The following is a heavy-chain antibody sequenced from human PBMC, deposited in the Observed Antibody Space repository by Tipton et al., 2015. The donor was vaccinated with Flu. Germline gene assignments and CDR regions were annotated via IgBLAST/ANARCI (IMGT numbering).Heavy chain of an antibody. V-gene: IGHV3-53*01. D-gene: IGHD6-19*01. CDR1: GFSVTNNY. CDR3: ARAGSGWYELDF. J-gene: IGHJ4*02. CDR2: IYSGGNT. Sequence: SLRLSCAVSGFSVTNNYMTWVRQAPGKGLEWVSVIYSGGNTFYSDSVKGRFTISRDDSKNTLYLQMNSLRAEDTAVYYCARAGSGWYELDFWGQGTLVTVSS.